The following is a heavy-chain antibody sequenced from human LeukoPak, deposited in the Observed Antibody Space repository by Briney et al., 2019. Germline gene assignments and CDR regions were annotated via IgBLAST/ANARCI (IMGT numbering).Heavy chain of an antibody. CDR2: IYYSGST. CDR3: ARSGGFGWFDP. CDR1: GGSISSYY. V-gene: IGHV4-59*01. D-gene: IGHD2-8*02. J-gene: IGHJ5*02. Sequence: SETLSLTCTVSGGSISSYYWSWIRQPPGKGLEWIGYIYYSGSTNYNPSLKSRATISVDTSKNQFSLKLSSVTAADTAVYYCARSGGFGWFDPWGQGTLVTVSS.